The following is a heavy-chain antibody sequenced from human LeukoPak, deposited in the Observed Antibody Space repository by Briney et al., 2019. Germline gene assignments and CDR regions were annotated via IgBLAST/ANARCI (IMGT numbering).Heavy chain of an antibody. V-gene: IGHV4-39*01. Sequence: SETLSPTCTVSGGSISSSSYYWGWIRQPPGKGLEWIGSIYYSGSTYYNPSLKSRVTISVDTSKNQFSLKLSSVTAADTAVYYCARRQLGPGYFDYWGQGTLVTVSS. CDR3: ARRQLGPGYFDY. CDR1: GGSISSSSYY. D-gene: IGHD3-10*01. CDR2: IYYSGST. J-gene: IGHJ4*02.